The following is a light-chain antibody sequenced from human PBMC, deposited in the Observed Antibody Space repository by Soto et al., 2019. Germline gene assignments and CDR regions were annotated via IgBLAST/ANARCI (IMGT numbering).Light chain of an antibody. Sequence: QSVLTQPPSVSAAPGQKVTISCSGSSSNIGNNYVSWYQQLPKTAPKLLIYDNNKRPSGIPGRFSGSKSGTSATLGITGLQTGDEADYYCATWDSSLSVVVFGGGTKVTVL. J-gene: IGLJ2*01. CDR1: SSNIGNNY. V-gene: IGLV1-51*01. CDR3: ATWDSSLSVVV. CDR2: DNN.